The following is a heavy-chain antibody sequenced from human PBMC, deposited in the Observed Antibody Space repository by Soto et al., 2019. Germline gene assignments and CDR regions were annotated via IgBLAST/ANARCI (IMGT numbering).Heavy chain of an antibody. CDR3: AKDCWDSSSRYDAFDM. V-gene: IGHV3-23*01. D-gene: IGHD6-13*01. J-gene: IGHJ3*02. Sequence: TVGSLRLSCAASGFTFSSYAMSWVRQAPGKGLEWVSTISGSGGTTYYADSVKGRFTISRDNSKNTLYLQMNSLGAEDTAVYYCAKDCWDSSSRYDAFDMWGQGTMVTVSS. CDR1: GFTFSSYA. CDR2: ISGSGGTT.